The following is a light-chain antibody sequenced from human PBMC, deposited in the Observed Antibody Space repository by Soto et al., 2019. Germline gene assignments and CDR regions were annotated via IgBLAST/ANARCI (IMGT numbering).Light chain of an antibody. Sequence: DIQMTQSPSSLSASVGDRVTITCRTSQTINNYLNWYRQKPGKVPEVLIYGASSLQRWVSSRFTGSASGTYFTLTISSLQREDSATYYCQQVYGFPHTFGQGTKVEV. CDR3: QQVYGFPHT. J-gene: IGKJ2*01. CDR1: QTINNY. V-gene: IGKV1-39*01. CDR2: GAS.